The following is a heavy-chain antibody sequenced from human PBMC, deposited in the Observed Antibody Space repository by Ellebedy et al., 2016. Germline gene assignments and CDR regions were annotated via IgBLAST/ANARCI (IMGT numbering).Heavy chain of an antibody. D-gene: IGHD3-9*01. Sequence: GGSLRLSCAASGFYFSTYYMHWVRQAPGKGLEWVAVISFDGSKKYYVDSVKGRFTVSRDNSKNTLYLQMNSLGAEDTAVHYCAKGVLADPDYYYGMDVWGQGTTVIVSS. V-gene: IGHV3-30*18. J-gene: IGHJ6*02. CDR1: GFYFSTYY. CDR2: ISFDGSKK. CDR3: AKGVLADPDYYYGMDV.